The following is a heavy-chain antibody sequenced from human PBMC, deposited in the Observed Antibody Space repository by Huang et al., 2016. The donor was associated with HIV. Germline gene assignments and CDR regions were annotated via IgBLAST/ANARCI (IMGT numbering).Heavy chain of an antibody. CDR1: GFTFRNHW. V-gene: IGHV3-74*01. D-gene: IGHD6-13*01. CDR3: AKNPSITAVDSDYYYYYMDV. Sequence: EVQLVESGGGLVQPGGSLRLSCAASGFTFRNHWMHWVRQASGKGLEWVSLINSEGSSTSHPDSVNGRFTFSRDNAQNTVHLHMNSLRAEDTAVYFCAKNPSITAVDSDYYYYYMDVWGKGTTVTVS. CDR2: INSEGSST. J-gene: IGHJ6*03.